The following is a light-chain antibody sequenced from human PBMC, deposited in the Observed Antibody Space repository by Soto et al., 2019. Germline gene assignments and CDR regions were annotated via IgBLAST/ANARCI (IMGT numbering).Light chain of an antibody. Sequence: EIVMTQSPATLSVSPWERATLSCRASQSISTYLAWYQHKPGQAPRLLIYGASIRATGIPARFSGSGSGTEFTLTISSLQSEDFAVYYCQEYNNWPPFMYTFGQGTKLEI. J-gene: IGKJ2*01. CDR2: GAS. V-gene: IGKV3-15*01. CDR3: QEYNNWPPFMYT. CDR1: QSISTY.